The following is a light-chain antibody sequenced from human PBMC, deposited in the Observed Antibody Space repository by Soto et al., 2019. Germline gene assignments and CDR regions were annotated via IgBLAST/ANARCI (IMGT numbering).Light chain of an antibody. CDR2: QDT. J-gene: IGLJ2*01. CDR1: KLGDKY. V-gene: IGLV3-1*01. CDR3: QAWDTSTVV. Sequence: SYGLTQPPSVSVSPGQTATITCSGDKLGDKYASWYQQRPGQSPGVVIYQDTKRPSGIPERFSGSNSGNRATLTISGTQAMDEADYYCQAWDTSTVVFGGGTKLTVL.